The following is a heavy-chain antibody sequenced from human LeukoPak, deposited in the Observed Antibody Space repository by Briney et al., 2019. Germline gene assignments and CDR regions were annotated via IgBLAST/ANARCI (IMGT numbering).Heavy chain of an antibody. J-gene: IGHJ3*02. D-gene: IGHD3-22*01. CDR3: ARDWRDSSGKFPNDAFDI. V-gene: IGHV3-7*01. CDR2: IKQDGSEK. CDR1: GFTFSKYW. Sequence: PGGSLRLSCAASGFTFSKYWMSWVRQAPGKGLEWVANIKQDGSEKYYVDSVKGRFTISRDNAKNSLYLQMNNLRAEDTAVYYCARDWRDSSGKFPNDAFDIWGQGTMVTVSS.